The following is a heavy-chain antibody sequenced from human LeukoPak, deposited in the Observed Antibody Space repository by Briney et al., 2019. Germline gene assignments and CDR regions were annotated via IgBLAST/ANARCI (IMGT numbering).Heavy chain of an antibody. CDR2: VDPNSGGT. D-gene: IGHD4-23*01. CDR3: ARGGGGDDAFDI. CDR1: GYTFTDYY. Sequence: ASMKVSCKASGYTFTDYYIHCVRQAPGQGLEWMGWVDPNSGGTNYPQRFQGRVTMTRDTSINTAYLDLSRLRSDVTAVYYCARGGGGDDAFDIWGQGTMVTVSS. V-gene: IGHV1-2*02. J-gene: IGHJ3*02.